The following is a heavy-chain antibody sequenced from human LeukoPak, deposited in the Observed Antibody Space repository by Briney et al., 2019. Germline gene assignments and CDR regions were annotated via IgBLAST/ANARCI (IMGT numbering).Heavy chain of an antibody. CDR3: ARGSARGLYRFDL. V-gene: IGHV4-30-4*02. CDR2: IYYSGST. Sequence: PSDTLSLTCSVSGGSISSGDSYWSWLRQHPGQGLEWIALIYYSGSTYYNPSLKSRLTISVDTSKNQFSLRLTSLTAADTAVYFCARGSARGLYRFDLWGQGTLVTVSS. J-gene: IGHJ5*02. CDR1: GGSISSGDSY. D-gene: IGHD3-10*01.